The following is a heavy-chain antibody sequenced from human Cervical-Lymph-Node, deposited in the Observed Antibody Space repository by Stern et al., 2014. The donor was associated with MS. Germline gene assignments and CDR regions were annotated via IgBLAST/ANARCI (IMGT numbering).Heavy chain of an antibody. CDR1: RYTFTAYS. D-gene: IGHD6-19*01. CDR3: AAASTTSSASPFDY. Sequence: DQLVESGAEVKKPGASLKVSCQTSRYTFTAYSFHWVRQAPGQGLQWMGWVNPNTGATTYAKQFRGRVTMTRDSSINTAYMELSRLTSDDTAVYYCAAASTTSSASPFDYWGQGTLLTVSS. CDR2: VNPNTGAT. J-gene: IGHJ4*02. V-gene: IGHV1-2*02.